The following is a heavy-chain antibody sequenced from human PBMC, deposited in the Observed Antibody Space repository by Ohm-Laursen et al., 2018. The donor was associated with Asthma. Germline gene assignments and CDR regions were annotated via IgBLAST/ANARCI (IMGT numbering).Heavy chain of an antibody. CDR2: GGSYYDGGLK. D-gene: IGHD3-3*01. CDR3: ARDVMEWYLPAFDF. CDR1: GFTFRSYA. J-gene: IGHJ4*02. V-gene: IGHV3-30-3*01. Sequence: SLRLSCSASGFTFRSYAMHWVRQAPGKGLEWVAEGGSYYDGGLKYYADSVNGRFTVSRDDSKNTLYLQMNSLRPGDTAVYYCARDVMEWYLPAFDFWGQGTLVTVSS.